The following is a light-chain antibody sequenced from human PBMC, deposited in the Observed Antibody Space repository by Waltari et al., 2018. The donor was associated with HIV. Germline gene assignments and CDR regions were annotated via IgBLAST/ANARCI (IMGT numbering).Light chain of an antibody. CDR2: GSS. CDR1: QSVSSG. CDR3: QQYNNWPWT. J-gene: IGKJ1*01. V-gene: IGKV3-15*01. Sequence: EIVMTQSPATLSVSPGERPTLSCRASQSVSSGLAWFQQKPGQGPRLLMYGSSIRATDIPARFSGSGSGIEFTLTINNLQSEDFAIYYCQQYNNWPWTFGQGTKVEI.